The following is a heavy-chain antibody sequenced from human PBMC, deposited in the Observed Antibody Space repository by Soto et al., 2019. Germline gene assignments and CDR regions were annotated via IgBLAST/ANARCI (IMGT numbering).Heavy chain of an antibody. CDR2: IWYDGSNK. CDR3: ASDPKLGNSYWTDY. Sequence: HPGGSLRLSCAASGFTFSSYGMYWVRQAPGKGLEWVAIIWYDGSNKDYADSVKGRFTISRDNSKNTLYLQMNSLRAEDTAVYYWASDPKLGNSYWTDYWGQGTLVTVSS. D-gene: IGHD5-18*01. CDR1: GFTFSSYG. V-gene: IGHV3-33*01. J-gene: IGHJ4*02.